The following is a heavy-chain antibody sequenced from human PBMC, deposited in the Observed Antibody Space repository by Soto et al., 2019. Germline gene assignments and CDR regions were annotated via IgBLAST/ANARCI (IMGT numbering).Heavy chain of an antibody. V-gene: IGHV1-69*13. CDR1: RRTFTSYA. D-gene: IGHD3-22*01. J-gene: IGHJ4*02. CDR3: ARSHYYDSSGYWFDY. CDR2: IIPIFGTA. Sequence: SVKVACEASRRTFTSYANNWVRQAPGQGLEWMGGIIPIFGTANYAQKFQGRVTITADESTSTAYMELSSLRSEDTAVYYCARSHYYDSSGYWFDYWRQGTLVLVSS.